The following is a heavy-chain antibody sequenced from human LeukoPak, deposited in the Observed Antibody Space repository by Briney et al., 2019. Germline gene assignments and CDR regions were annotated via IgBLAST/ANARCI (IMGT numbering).Heavy chain of an antibody. D-gene: IGHD1-14*01. CDR2: IAYDGSRA. Sequence: GGSLRLSCAGSGFTFGGYGMHWFRQTPGKGLEWVAVIAYDGSRAFYADSVKGRFTISRDNSKNTISVQMDDLRAKDTAVYYCTRYNNGHFYYWGQGTLVTVSS. CDR1: GFTFGGYG. V-gene: IGHV3-33*01. CDR3: TRYNNGHFYY. J-gene: IGHJ4*02.